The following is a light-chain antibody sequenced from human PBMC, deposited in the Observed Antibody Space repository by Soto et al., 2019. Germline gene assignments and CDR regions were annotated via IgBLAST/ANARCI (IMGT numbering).Light chain of an antibody. V-gene: IGLV2-14*01. CDR3: SSFSISTTLYV. CDR2: EGS. Sequence: QSALTQPASVSGSPGQSITISCTGTSSDIGGYIYVSWYQQHPGKAPKLMIYEGSKRPSGVSNRFSGSKSGNTASLTISGLQSEDEADYYCSSFSISTTLYVFGTGTKVTVL. J-gene: IGLJ1*01. CDR1: SSDIGGYIY.